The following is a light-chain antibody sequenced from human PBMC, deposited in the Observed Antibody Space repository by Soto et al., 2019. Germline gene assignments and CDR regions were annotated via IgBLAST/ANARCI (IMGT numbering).Light chain of an antibody. CDR3: MQALQTPLT. CDR1: QSLLHSNGYNY. Sequence: DIVMTQSPLSLPVTPGEPASISCRSSQSLLHSNGYNYLDWYLQKPGQSPQLLIYLGSNRASGVPDRFSGSGSGTDFTLTISTVEAKDVGVYYCMQALQTPLTFGPGTKVDI. CDR2: LGS. J-gene: IGKJ3*01. V-gene: IGKV2-28*01.